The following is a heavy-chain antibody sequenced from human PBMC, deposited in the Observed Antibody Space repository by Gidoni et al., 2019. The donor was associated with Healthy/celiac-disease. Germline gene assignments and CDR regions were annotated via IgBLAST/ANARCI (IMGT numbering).Heavy chain of an antibody. CDR1: CGPLSSGGYS. J-gene: IGHJ4*02. CDR3: ARGPVGLDAFDY. CDR2: IYHSGST. V-gene: IGHV4-30-2*01. D-gene: IGHD1-26*01. Sequence: QLQLQESGLGLVKPSQTLSLNFDVPCGPLSSGGYSWSWIREPPGKGLEWIGYIYHSGSTYYNPSLKSRVTIAVDRSKNQFSLKLSTVAAADAAVYDCARGPVGLDAFDYWGQGTLVTVSS.